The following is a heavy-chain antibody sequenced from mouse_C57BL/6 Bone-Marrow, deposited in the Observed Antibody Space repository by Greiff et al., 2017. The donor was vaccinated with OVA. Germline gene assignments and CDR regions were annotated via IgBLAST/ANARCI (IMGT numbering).Heavy chain of an antibody. Sequence: DVKLVESGGGLVKPGGSLKLSCEASGFTLSDYGMHWVRQAPEKGLEWVAYISSGSITIYYADTVKGRFTISRDNAKNTLFLQMTSLRSEDTAMYYCANNAWFAYWGQGTLVTVSA. CDR3: ANNAWFAY. CDR2: ISSGSITI. J-gene: IGHJ3*01. V-gene: IGHV5-17*01. CDR1: GFTLSDYG. D-gene: IGHD1-3*01.